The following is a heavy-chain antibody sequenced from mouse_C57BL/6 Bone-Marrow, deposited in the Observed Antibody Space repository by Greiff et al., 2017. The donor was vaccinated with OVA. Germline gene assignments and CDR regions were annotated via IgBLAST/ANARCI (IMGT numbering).Heavy chain of an antibody. V-gene: IGHV1-82*01. CDR1: GYAFSSSW. D-gene: IGHD1-1*01. CDR2: IYPGDGDT. J-gene: IGHJ3*01. CDR3: ARSFYYYGSTSFAY. Sequence: VQLQQSGPELVKPGASVKISCKASGYAFSSSWMNWVKQRPGKGLEWIGRIYPGDGDTNYNGKFKGKATLTADKSSSTAYMQLSSLTSEDSAVYFCARSFYYYGSTSFAYWGQGTLVTVAA.